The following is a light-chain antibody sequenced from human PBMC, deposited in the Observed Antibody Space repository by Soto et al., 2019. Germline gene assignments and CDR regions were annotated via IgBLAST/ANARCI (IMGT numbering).Light chain of an antibody. Sequence: AIRMTQSPSSLSASTGDRVTITCRASQGISSYLAWYQQKPGKAPKLLIYAASTLQSGVPSRFSGSGSGTDFTLTISCLQSEDFATYYCQQYYSYPETFGQGTKAEIK. CDR2: AAS. CDR3: QQYYSYPET. CDR1: QGISSY. J-gene: IGKJ1*01. V-gene: IGKV1-8*01.